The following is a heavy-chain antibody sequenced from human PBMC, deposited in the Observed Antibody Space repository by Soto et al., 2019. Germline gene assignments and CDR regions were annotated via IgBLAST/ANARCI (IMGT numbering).Heavy chain of an antibody. CDR1: GDSVSSNSAG. D-gene: IGHD1-26*01. CDR2: TYYRSKWYY. Sequence: QVQLQQPGPGLVKPSQTLSLTCAITGDSVSSNSAGWSWARQSPSRGLEWLGRTYYRSKWYYEYAVSVRGRITINPDTSKNQYSLQLNSVTPEDTAVYFCARGEQYSGRIFDYWGQGTLVTVSS. CDR3: ARGEQYSGRIFDY. J-gene: IGHJ4*01. V-gene: IGHV6-1*01.